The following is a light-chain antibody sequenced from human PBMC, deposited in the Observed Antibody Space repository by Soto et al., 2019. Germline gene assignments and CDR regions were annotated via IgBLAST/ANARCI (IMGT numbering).Light chain of an antibody. CDR3: SSYTSSSTDV. V-gene: IGLV2-14*01. J-gene: IGLJ1*01. CDR1: SSDVGFSNY. Sequence: QSVLTQPASVSGSPGQSITISCTGTSSDVGFSNYFFWYQQHPGKAPKLIISDVSNRPSGVSNRFSGSKSGNTASLTISGLQAEDEADYYCSSYTSSSTDVFGTGTKVTVL. CDR2: DVS.